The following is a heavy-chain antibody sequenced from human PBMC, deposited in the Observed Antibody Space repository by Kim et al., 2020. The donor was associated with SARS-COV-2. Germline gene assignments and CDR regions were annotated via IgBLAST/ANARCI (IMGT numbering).Heavy chain of an antibody. J-gene: IGHJ3*02. CDR1: GFTFSRYH. CDR3: AREEDAFDI. V-gene: IGHV3-30-3*01. CDR2: ISYDGSNK. Sequence: GGSLRLSCAASGFTFSRYHVHWVRQAPGKGLEWVAFISYDGSNKYYADSVKGRFTISRDNSKNTLYLQMNSLRAEDTAVFYCAREEDAFDIWGQGTMVTV.